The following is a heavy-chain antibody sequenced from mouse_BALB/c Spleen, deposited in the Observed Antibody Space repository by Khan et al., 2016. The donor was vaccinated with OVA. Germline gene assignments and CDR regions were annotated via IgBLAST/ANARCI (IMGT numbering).Heavy chain of an antibody. D-gene: IGHD2-4*01. Sequence: EVQLQQSGAELVKPGASVKLSCTASGFNIKDTYMHWVKQRPEEGLEWIGRIDPTNGNNKYDPKFQGKATITADTSSNTAYLHLSSLTSEDTAVYYCARTTMIMGFTYWGQGTLVTVSA. CDR2: IDPTNGNN. J-gene: IGHJ3*01. V-gene: IGHV14-3*02. CDR3: ARTTMIMGFTY. CDR1: GFNIKDTY.